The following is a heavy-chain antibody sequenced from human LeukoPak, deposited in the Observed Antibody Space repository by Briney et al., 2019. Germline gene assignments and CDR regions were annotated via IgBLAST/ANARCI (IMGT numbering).Heavy chain of an antibody. J-gene: IGHJ6*02. V-gene: IGHV4-59*01. CDR3: ARESPTYYYDSSGYLKWGRSSYYGMDV. Sequence: SETLSLTCTVSGGSISSYYWSWIRQPPGKGLEWIGYIYYSGSTNYNPSLKSRVTISVDTSKNQFSLKLSSVTAADTAVYYCARESPTYYYDSSGYLKWGRSSYYGMDVWGQGTTVTVSS. CDR2: IYYSGST. CDR1: GGSISSYY. D-gene: IGHD3-22*01.